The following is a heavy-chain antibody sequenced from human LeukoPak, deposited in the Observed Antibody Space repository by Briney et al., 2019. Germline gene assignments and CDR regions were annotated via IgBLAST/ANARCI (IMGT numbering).Heavy chain of an antibody. J-gene: IGHJ3*02. CDR2: ISAYNGNT. CDR3: ARARDQNYYDSSGYGAFDI. Sequence: ASVKVSCKASGYSFTSFSISWVRQAPGQGLEWMGWISAYNGNTNYAQKLQGRVTMTTDTSTSTAYMELRGLRSDDTAVYYCARARDQNYYDSSGYGAFDIWGQGTMVTVSS. D-gene: IGHD3-22*01. V-gene: IGHV1-18*01. CDR1: GYSFTSFS.